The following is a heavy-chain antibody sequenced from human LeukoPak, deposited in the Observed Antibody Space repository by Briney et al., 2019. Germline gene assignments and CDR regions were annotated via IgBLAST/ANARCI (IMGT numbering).Heavy chain of an antibody. V-gene: IGHV3-21*01. CDR2: ISTSSTYI. J-gene: IGHJ5*02. D-gene: IGHD1-26*01. CDR1: GFTFSIYS. Sequence: AGGSLRLSCAASGFTFSIYSMNWVRQAPGKGLEWVSSISTSSTYIDYADSMKGRFTISRDNAKKSLYLQMNSLRAEDTAVYYCARPRVGATGWFDPWGQGTLVTVSS. CDR3: ARPRVGATGWFDP.